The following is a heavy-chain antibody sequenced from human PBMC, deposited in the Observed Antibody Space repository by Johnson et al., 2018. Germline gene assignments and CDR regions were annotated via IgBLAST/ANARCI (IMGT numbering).Heavy chain of an antibody. D-gene: IGHD2-21*02. Sequence: QVQLVESGGGVVQPGRSLRLSCAASGFTFRSYGMHWVRQAPGKGLEWVAVISYDGSNKYYADSVKGRFTISRDNSKNTLYLQMNSLRAEDTAVYYCARVQAPCGGDCSPRFYYYCMDFWGKGTTVTVSS. CDR2: ISYDGSNK. CDR1: GFTFRSYG. CDR3: ARVQAPCGGDCSPRFYYYCMDF. V-gene: IGHV3-30*03. J-gene: IGHJ6*03.